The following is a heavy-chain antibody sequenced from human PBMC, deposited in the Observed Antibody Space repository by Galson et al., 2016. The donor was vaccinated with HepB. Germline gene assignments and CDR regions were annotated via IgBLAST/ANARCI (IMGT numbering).Heavy chain of an antibody. Sequence: SLRLSCAASGFTFSSYAMSWVRQAPGKGLEWVSVNSGSGGSTYYADSVKGRFTISRDNAKNTLYLQMNSLRAEDTAIYYCAKGYGYFDYWGQGTLVTVSS. V-gene: IGHV3-23*01. J-gene: IGHJ4*02. CDR1: GFTFSSYA. D-gene: IGHD3-10*01. CDR3: AKGYGYFDY. CDR2: NSGSGGST.